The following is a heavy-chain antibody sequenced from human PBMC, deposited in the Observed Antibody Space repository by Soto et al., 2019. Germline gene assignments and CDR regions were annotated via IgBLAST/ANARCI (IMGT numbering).Heavy chain of an antibody. CDR2: INPGGGST. J-gene: IGHJ6*02. Sequence: QVQLVQSGAEVKKPGASVKASCKASGYIFISYYIHWVRQAPGQGLEWMGIINPGGGSTSYAEKFQGRVTTTRDTSTLTVYMELSSLRSEDTAVSYCARLYCAGVCSLIPGDYCYGMYVWGQGPTVTGSS. CDR3: ARLYCAGVCSLIPGDYCYGMYV. V-gene: IGHV1-46*01. D-gene: IGHD2-21*02. CDR1: GYIFISYY.